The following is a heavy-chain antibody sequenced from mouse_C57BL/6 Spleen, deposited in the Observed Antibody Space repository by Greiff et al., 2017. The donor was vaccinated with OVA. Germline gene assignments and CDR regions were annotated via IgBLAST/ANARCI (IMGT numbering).Heavy chain of an antibody. V-gene: IGHV10-1*01. Sequence: DAGGGLVQPKGSLKLSCAASGFSFNTYAMNWVRQAPGKGLEWVARIRSKRNNYATYYADSVKDRFTISRDDSESMRYLQMKNLKTADTAMYYFVRGYGYDEEYYYAMDYWGQGTSVTVSS. CDR2: IRSKRNNYAT. CDR3: VRGYGYDEEYYYAMDY. CDR1: GFSFNTYA. D-gene: IGHD2-2*01. J-gene: IGHJ4*01.